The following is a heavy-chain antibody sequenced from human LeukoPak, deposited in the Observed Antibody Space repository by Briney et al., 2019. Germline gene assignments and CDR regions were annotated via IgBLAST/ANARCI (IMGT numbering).Heavy chain of an antibody. CDR1: GFTFSIHW. J-gene: IGHJ5*02. D-gene: IGHD3-16*02. CDR2: IKQDGSEK. CDR3: ARVSISKAGINWFDP. V-gene: IGHV3-7*01. Sequence: PGGALRLSCAASGFTFSIHWMSWVRQGPGKGLEWVANIKQDGSEKYYVDSVKGRFTISRDNAKNSLYLQMNSLRAEDTAVYYCARVSISKAGINWFDPWGQGTLVTVSS.